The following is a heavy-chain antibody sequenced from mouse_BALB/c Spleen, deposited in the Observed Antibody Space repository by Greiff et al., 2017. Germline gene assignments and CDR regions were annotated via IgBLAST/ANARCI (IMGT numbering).Heavy chain of an antibody. CDR3: ARVRDSTVVATDYYAMDY. CDR1: GYTFSSYW. D-gene: IGHD1-1*01. V-gene: IGHV1-9*01. J-gene: IGHJ4*01. Sequence: QVQLQQSGAELMKPGASVKISCKATGYTFSSYWIEWVKQRPGHGLEWIGEILPGSGSTNYNEKFKGKATFTADTSSNTAYMQLSSLTSEDSAVYYCARVRDSTVVATDYYAMDYWGQGTSVTVSS. CDR2: ILPGSGST.